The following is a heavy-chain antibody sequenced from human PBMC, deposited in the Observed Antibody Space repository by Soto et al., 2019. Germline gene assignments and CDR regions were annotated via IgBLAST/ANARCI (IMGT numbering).Heavy chain of an antibody. D-gene: IGHD3-10*01. J-gene: IGHJ2*01. Sequence: QVQLVQSGAEVKKPGSSVKVSCKASGDIFSSYPFSWVRQAPGQGLEWMGGIVPRLGTADYAQKFQDRVTITADDSTSTVYMEMSSLRSDDTAVYYCARDRGSQNWYFGVWGGGTLCSVSS. V-gene: IGHV1-69*01. CDR3: ARDRGSQNWYFGV. CDR1: GDIFSSYP. CDR2: IVPRLGTA.